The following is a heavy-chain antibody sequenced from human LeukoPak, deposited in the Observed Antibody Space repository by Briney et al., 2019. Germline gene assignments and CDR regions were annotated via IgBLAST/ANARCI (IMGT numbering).Heavy chain of an antibody. Sequence: GGSLRLSCAASGFTFSSYSMHWVRQAPGKGLEYVSAISSNGDSTYYANSVKGRFTISRDNSKNTLYLQMGSLRAEDMAVYYCARVKVSGAFDSWGQGTMVTVSA. CDR1: GFTFSSYS. CDR3: ARVKVSGAFDS. D-gene: IGHD1-14*01. CDR2: ISSNGDST. V-gene: IGHV3-64*01. J-gene: IGHJ3*02.